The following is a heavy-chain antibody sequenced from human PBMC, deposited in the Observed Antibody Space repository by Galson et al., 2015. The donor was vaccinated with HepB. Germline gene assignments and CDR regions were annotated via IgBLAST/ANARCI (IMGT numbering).Heavy chain of an antibody. J-gene: IGHJ4*02. V-gene: IGHV3-23*01. CDR3: AKSGQGIVVVPADYDD. Sequence: SLRLSCAASGFTFSSYAMSWVRQAPGKGLEWVSAISGSGGSTYHADSVKGRFTISRDNSKNTLYLQMNSLRAEDTAVYYCAKSGQGIVVVPADYDDWGQGTLVTVSS. CDR2: ISGSGGST. CDR1: GFTFSSYA. D-gene: IGHD2-2*01.